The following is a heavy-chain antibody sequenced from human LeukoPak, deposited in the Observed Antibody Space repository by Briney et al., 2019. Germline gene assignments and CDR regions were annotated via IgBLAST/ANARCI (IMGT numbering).Heavy chain of an antibody. V-gene: IGHV4-34*01. D-gene: IGHD3-3*01. CDR3: ARRGTYDFWSGRDYFDY. Sequence: SETLSLTCAVYGGSFSGYYWSWIRQPPGKGLEWIGEINHSGSTNYNPSLKSRVTISVDTSKNQFSLKLSSVTAADTAVYYCARRGTYDFWSGRDYFDYWGQGTLVTVSS. CDR2: INHSGST. CDR1: GGSFSGYY. J-gene: IGHJ4*02.